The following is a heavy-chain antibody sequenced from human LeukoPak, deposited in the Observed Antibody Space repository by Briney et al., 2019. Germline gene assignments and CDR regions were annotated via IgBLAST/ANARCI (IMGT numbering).Heavy chain of an antibody. D-gene: IGHD6-6*01. CDR2: IYYSGST. J-gene: IGHJ4*02. Sequence: PSETLSLTCTVSGGSISSSSYYWGWIRQPPGQGLEWIGSIYYSGSTYYNPSLKSRVTISVDTSKNQFSLKLSSVTAADTAVYYCARHLKAARTDWGQGTLVTVSS. CDR3: ARHLKAARTD. CDR1: GGSISSSSYY. V-gene: IGHV4-39*01.